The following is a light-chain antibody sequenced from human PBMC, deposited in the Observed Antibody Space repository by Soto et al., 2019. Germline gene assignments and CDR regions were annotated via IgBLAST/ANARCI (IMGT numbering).Light chain of an antibody. CDR2: EVS. CDR3: SSFTSAYTFV. V-gene: IGLV2-14*01. CDR1: SSDVGGYNY. J-gene: IGLJ1*01. Sequence: QSALTQPASVSGSAGQSIAISCTGTSSDVGGYNYVSWYQQHPGKAPKLLLSEVSKRPSGVSDRFSGSKSGNTASLTISGLQNQDEADYYCSSFTSAYTFVFGTGTK.